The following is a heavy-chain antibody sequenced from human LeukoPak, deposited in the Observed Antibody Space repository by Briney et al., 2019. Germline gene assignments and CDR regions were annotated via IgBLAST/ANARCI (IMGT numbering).Heavy chain of an antibody. CDR1: GYSFTSYW. J-gene: IGHJ4*02. CDR3: ARYSSSGVDY. V-gene: IGHV5-51*01. D-gene: IGHD6-19*01. Sequence: GESLKISCKGSGYSFTSYWIGWVRQMSGKGLEWMGIIYPGDSDTRYSPSFRGQVTISVDKSISTAYLQWSSLKASGTAMYYCARYSSSGVDYWGQGTLVTVSS. CDR2: IYPGDSDT.